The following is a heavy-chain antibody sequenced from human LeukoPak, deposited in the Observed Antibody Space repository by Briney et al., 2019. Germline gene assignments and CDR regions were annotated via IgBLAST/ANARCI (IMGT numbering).Heavy chain of an antibody. CDR3: ARVQAYYYGSGSFDY. V-gene: IGHV4-4*07. J-gene: IGHJ4*02. CDR1: GGSISSYY. Sequence: PSETLSLTCTVSGGSISSYYWSWIRQPAGKGLEWIGRIDISGSANYKPSLKSRVTMSVEMSKKQFSLKLSSVTAADTAVYYCARVQAYYYGSGSFDYWGQGTLVTVSS. D-gene: IGHD3-10*01. CDR2: IDISGSA.